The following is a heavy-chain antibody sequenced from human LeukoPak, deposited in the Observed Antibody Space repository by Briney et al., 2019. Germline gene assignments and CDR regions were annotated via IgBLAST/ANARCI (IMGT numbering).Heavy chain of an antibody. Sequence: ASVKVSCKASGHTFTSYNIHWVRQAPGQGLEWTGIINPSGGSTNYAQKFQGRVTMTRDMSTSTVHMELSSLRYEDTAIYYCARADDSSGYYYYYYMDVWGKGTTVTVSS. J-gene: IGHJ6*03. CDR2: INPSGGST. V-gene: IGHV1-46*01. D-gene: IGHD3-22*01. CDR1: GHTFTSYN. CDR3: ARADDSSGYYYYYYMDV.